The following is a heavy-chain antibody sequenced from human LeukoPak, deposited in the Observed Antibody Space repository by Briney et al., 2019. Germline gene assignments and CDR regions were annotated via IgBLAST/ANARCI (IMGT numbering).Heavy chain of an antibody. V-gene: IGHV3-7*01. Sequence: PGGSLRLSCAASGFTFSSYWMSWVRQAPGKGLEWVANIKQDGSEKYYVDSVKGRFTISRDNAKNSLYLQMNSLRAEDTAVYYCARASQVDFWSGYFDYWGQGTLVTVSS. CDR3: ARASQVDFWSGYFDY. D-gene: IGHD3-3*01. CDR1: GFTFSSYW. J-gene: IGHJ4*02. CDR2: IKQDGSEK.